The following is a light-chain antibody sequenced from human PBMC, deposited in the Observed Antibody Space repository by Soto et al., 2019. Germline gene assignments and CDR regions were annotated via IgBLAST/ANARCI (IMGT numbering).Light chain of an antibody. Sequence: DIQLTQSPSFLSASVGDRVTVTCRASQGISSYLAWYQQKPGKAPKFLIYDASTLESGVPSRFSGSGSGTEFRLTISTMQPDDFATYYCQQYDSFSVTFGQGTRLEIK. CDR2: DAS. CDR3: QQYDSFSVT. CDR1: QGISSY. J-gene: IGKJ5*01. V-gene: IGKV1-9*01.